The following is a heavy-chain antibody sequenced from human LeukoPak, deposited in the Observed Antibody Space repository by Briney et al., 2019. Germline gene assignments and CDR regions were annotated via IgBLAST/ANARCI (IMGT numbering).Heavy chain of an antibody. CDR3: AREDGYCSGGSCYGDF. CDR1: KFIFSNYW. J-gene: IGHJ4*02. V-gene: IGHV3-7*01. Sequence: GGSLRLSCEASKFIFSNYWMSWVRQAPGKGLEWVAYIKKTGSETYYVDSVKGRFTITRDNARTSVFLQMNSLRAEDTAVYYCAREDGYCSGGSCYGDFWGQGTLVTVSS. CDR2: IKKTGSET. D-gene: IGHD2-15*01.